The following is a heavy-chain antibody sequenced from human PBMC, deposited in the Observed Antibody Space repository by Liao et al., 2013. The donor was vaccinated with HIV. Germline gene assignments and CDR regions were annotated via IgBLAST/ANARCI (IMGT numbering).Heavy chain of an antibody. J-gene: IGHJ4*02. CDR3: ARGPYLSSSGWYDPSY. V-gene: IGHV4-34*01. CDR1: GGSISSYY. D-gene: IGHD6-19*01. CDR2: INHSGST. Sequence: QLQLQESGPGLVKPSETLSLTCTVSGGSISSYYWSWIRQPPGKGLEWIGEINHSGSTNYNPSLKSRVTISVDTSKNQFSLKLSSVTAADTAVYFCARGPYLSSSGWYDPSYWGQGTLVTVSS.